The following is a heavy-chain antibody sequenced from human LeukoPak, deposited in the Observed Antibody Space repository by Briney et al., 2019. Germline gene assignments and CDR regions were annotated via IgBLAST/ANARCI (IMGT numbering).Heavy chain of an antibody. D-gene: IGHD3-22*01. J-gene: IGHJ4*02. Sequence: SQTLSLTCTVSGGSISSGDYYWSWIRQPPGKGLEWIGYIYYSGSTYYNPSLKSRVTISVDTSKNQFSLKLSSVTAADTAVYYCAKSPRLKYYYDSSGIYYFDYWGQGTLVTVSS. CDR2: IYYSGST. CDR3: AKSPRLKYYYDSSGIYYFDY. V-gene: IGHV4-30-4*01. CDR1: GGSISSGDYY.